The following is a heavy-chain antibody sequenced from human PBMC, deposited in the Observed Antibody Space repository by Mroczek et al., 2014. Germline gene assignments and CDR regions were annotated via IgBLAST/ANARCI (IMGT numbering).Heavy chain of an antibody. CDR3: ARERACSSTSCSPNWFDP. J-gene: IGHJ5*02. CDR1: GGSISSGGYV. Sequence: QLQESGVRTGEGLHQTLSLTCAAGGSISSGGYVLELDPAATRKGLEWIGYIYHSGSTYYNPSLKSRVTISVDRSKNQFSLKLSSVTAADTAVYYCARERACSSTSCSPNWFDPWGQGTLVTVSS. CDR2: IYHSGST. D-gene: IGHD2-2*01. V-gene: IGHV4-30-2*01.